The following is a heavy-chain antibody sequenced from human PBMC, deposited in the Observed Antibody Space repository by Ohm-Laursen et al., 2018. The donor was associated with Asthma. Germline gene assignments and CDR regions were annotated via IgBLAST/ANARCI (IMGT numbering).Heavy chain of an antibody. V-gene: IGHV3-21*01. J-gene: IGHJ1*01. D-gene: IGHD1-26*01. Sequence: SLRLSCAASGFTFRSYAMHWVRQAPGKGLEWVASISTASTFIYYADSVRGRFTTSRDNAKNSVYLQMNSLRAEDTALYYCARIGPEWELPGREYSLHHWGEGTLVTVSS. CDR3: ARIGPEWELPGREYSLHH. CDR1: GFTFRSYA. CDR2: ISTASTFI.